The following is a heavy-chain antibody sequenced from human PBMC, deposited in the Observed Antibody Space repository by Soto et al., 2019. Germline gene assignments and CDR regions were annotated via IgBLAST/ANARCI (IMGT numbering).Heavy chain of an antibody. Sequence: KTSETLSLTCTVSGGSISSGDYYWSWIRQPPGKGLEWIGYIYYSGSTYYNPSLKSRVTISVDTSKNQFSLKLSSVTAADTAVYYCARGGSGSYSYYYYGMDVWGQGTTVTVSS. CDR1: GGSISSGDYY. CDR3: ARGGSGSYSYYYYGMDV. D-gene: IGHD3-10*01. V-gene: IGHV4-30-4*01. CDR2: IYYSGST. J-gene: IGHJ6*02.